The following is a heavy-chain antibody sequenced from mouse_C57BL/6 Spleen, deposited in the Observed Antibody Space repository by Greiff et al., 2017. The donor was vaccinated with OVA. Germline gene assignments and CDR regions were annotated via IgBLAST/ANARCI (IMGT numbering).Heavy chain of an antibody. D-gene: IGHD1-1*01. Sequence: QVQLQQPGAELVMPGASVKLSCKASGYTFTSYWMHWVKQRPGQGLEWIGEIDPSDSYTNYNQKFKGKSTLTVDKSSSTAYMQLSSLTSEDSAVYYCAKEAHYYGSSYHYFDYWGQGTTLTVSS. CDR1: GYTFTSYW. CDR2: IDPSDSYT. CDR3: AKEAHYYGSSYHYFDY. V-gene: IGHV1-69*01. J-gene: IGHJ2*01.